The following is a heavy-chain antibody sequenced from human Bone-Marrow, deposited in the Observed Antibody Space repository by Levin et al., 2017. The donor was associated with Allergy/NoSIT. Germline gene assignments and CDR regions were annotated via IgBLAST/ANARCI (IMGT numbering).Heavy chain of an antibody. CDR2: ISASSNYI. CDR3: ARVAGPGYCSDISCPPTDP. D-gene: IGHD2-15*01. J-gene: IGHJ5*02. V-gene: IGHV3-21*01. CDR1: GFTFSTYS. Sequence: PGGSLRLSCAASGFTFSTYSMNWVRQAPGKGLEWVSSISASSNYIYYTDSVKGRFTISRDNAKNSLYLQMHSLRVEDTAVYYCARVAGPGYCSDISCPPTDPWGQGTLVTVSS.